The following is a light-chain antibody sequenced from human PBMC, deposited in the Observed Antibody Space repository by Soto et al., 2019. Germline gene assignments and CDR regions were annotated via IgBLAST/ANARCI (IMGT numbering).Light chain of an antibody. CDR1: QDISNY. CDR3: QQYDNLPIT. CDR2: DAS. Sequence: DIQMTQSPFSLSASVGDRVTIXXQASQDISNYLNWYQQKPGKAPKIXIYDASNLETGVPSRFSGSGSGTDFTFTISSLQPEDIATYYCQQYDNLPITFGQGTRLEIK. J-gene: IGKJ5*01. V-gene: IGKV1-33*01.